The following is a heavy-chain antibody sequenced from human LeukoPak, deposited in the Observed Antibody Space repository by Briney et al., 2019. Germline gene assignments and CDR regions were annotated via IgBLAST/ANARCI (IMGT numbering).Heavy chain of an antibody. V-gene: IGHV3-21*01. CDR1: GFTFSSYS. J-gene: IGHJ5*02. Sequence: GGSLRLSCAASGFTFSSYSMNWVRQAPGKGLEWVSSISSSSSYIYYADSVKGRFTISRDNANNSLYLQMNRLRAEDTAVYYCARGQLMLYANWFDPWGQGTLVTVSS. CDR3: ARGQLMLYANWFDP. CDR2: ISSSSSYI. D-gene: IGHD2-8*01.